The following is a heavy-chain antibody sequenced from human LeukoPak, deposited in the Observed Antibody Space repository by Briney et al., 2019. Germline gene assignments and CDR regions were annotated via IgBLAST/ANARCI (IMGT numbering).Heavy chain of an antibody. Sequence: GGSLRLSCTASGFTFGDYAMSWVRQAPGKGLEWVGVIRSKAYGGTTEYAASVKGRFTISRDDSKSIAYLQMNSLKTEDTAVYYCTRVVSGSYFIPPDYWGQGTLVTVSS. CDR3: TRVVSGSYFIPPDY. J-gene: IGHJ4*02. V-gene: IGHV3-49*04. CDR2: IRSKAYGGTT. CDR1: GFTFGDYA. D-gene: IGHD1-26*01.